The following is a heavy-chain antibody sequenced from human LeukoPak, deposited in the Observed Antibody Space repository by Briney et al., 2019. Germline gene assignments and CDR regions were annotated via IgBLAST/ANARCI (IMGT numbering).Heavy chain of an antibody. CDR3: ARALRLTSPFDY. CDR1: GYTFTGYY. J-gene: IGHJ4*02. Sequence: ASVKVSCKASGYTFTGYYMHWVRRAPGQGLEWMGWINPNSGGTNYAQKFQGRVTMTRDTSISTAYMELSRLRSDDTAVYYCARALRLTSPFDYWGQGTLVTVSS. V-gene: IGHV1-2*02. CDR2: INPNSGGT.